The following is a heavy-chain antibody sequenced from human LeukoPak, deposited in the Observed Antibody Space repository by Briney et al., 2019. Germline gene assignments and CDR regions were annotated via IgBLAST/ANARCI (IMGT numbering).Heavy chain of an antibody. CDR3: ARGPAHYGSSGYI. D-gene: IGHD3-22*01. CDR1: GFTFSSYS. CDR2: ISSSSSYI. V-gene: IGHV3-21*01. J-gene: IGHJ3*02. Sequence: GGSLRLSCAASGFTFSSYSMNWVRQAPGKGLEWVSSISSSSSYIYYADSVKGRFTISRDNAKNSLYLQMNSLRAEDTAVYYCARGPAHYGSSGYIWGQGTMVTVSS.